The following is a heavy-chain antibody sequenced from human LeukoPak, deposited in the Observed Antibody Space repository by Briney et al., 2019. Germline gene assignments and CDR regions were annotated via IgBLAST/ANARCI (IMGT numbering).Heavy chain of an antibody. D-gene: IGHD3-22*01. CDR1: GYTLTELS. Sequence: GASVKVSCKVSGYTLTELSMHWVRQAPGKGREWMGGFDPEDGETIYAQKFQGRVTMTEDTSTDTAYMELSSLRSEDTAVYYCAAAGRTVDYYGSSGYLYWGQGTLVTVSS. CDR3: AAAGRTVDYYGSSGYLY. CDR2: FDPEDGET. J-gene: IGHJ4*02. V-gene: IGHV1-24*01.